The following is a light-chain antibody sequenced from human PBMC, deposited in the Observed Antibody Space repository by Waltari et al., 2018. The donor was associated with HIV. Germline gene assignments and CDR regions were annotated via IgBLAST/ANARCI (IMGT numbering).Light chain of an antibody. CDR2: EDT. CDR1: SSDIGTYNV. V-gene: IGLV2-23*02. J-gene: IGLJ1*01. CDR3: CSYASSTTFEV. Sequence: QSALPQPASVSGSPGQSITISCTGPSSDIGTYNVVSSFQHHPGKPPKLIIYEDTKRPPGVSNRFSGSKSGNTASLTISGLQGEDEADYYCCSYASSTTFEVFGTGTKVTVL.